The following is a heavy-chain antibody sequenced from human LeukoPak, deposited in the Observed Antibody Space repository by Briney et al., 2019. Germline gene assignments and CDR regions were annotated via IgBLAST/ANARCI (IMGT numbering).Heavy chain of an antibody. D-gene: IGHD3-22*01. CDR1: GFTFSSYW. J-gene: IGHJ4*02. CDR3: ARARARVVIGDYFDY. V-gene: IGHV3-7*03. CDR2: IKQDGSEK. Sequence: GGSLRLSCAASGFTFSSYWMSWVRQAPGKGLEWVANIKQDGSEKYYVDSVKGRFTISRDNAKNSLYLQMNSLRAEDTAVYYCARARARVVIGDYFDYWGQGTLVTVSS.